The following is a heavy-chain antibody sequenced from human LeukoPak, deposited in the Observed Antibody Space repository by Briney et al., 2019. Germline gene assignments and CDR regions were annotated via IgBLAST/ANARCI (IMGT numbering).Heavy chain of an antibody. CDR1: GVSISSSNSY. V-gene: IGHV4-39*01. Sequence: PSETLSLTCTVSGVSISSSNSYWGWIRQPPGKGLEWIGSIYYSGNTYYNASLKSQVSISIDTSKNQFSLRLTSVTAADPAVYYCATAETRYSSGWQTFFDYWGQGTLVTVSS. D-gene: IGHD6-19*01. J-gene: IGHJ4*02. CDR3: ATAETRYSSGWQTFFDY. CDR2: IYYSGNT.